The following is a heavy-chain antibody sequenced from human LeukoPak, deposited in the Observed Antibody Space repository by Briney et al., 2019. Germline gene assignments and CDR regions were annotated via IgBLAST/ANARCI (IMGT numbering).Heavy chain of an antibody. CDR1: GFTVSSNY. CDR2: ISYDGSNK. V-gene: IGHV3-30*18. D-gene: IGHD3-22*01. CDR3: AKTEVPDYYDSSGYSD. Sequence: GGSLRLSCAASGFTVSSNYMSWVRQAPGKGLEWVAVISYDGSNKYYADSVKGRFTISRDNSKNTLYLQMNSLRAEDTAVYYCAKTEVPDYYDSSGYSDWGQGTLVTVSS. J-gene: IGHJ4*02.